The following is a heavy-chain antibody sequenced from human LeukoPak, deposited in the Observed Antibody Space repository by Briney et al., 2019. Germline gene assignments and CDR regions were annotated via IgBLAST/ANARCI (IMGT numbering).Heavy chain of an antibody. V-gene: IGHV4-34*01. D-gene: IGHD3-3*01. CDR1: GGSISSYY. J-gene: IGHJ4*02. Sequence: PSETLSLTCTVSGGSISSYYWSWIRQPPGKGLEWIGEINHSGSTNYNPSLKSRVTISVDTSKNQFSLKLSSVTAADTAVYYCARYYDFWSGYYQYFDYWGQGTLVTVSS. CDR2: INHSGST. CDR3: ARYYDFWSGYYQYFDY.